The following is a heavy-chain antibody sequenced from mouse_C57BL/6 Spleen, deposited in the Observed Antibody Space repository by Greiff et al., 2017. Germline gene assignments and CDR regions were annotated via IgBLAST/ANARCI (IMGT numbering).Heavy chain of an antibody. CDR1: GYTFTSYW. CDR2: IDPSDSYT. J-gene: IGHJ2*01. D-gene: IGHD3-2*02. V-gene: IGHV1-50*01. CDR3: SSHGQLRLLPYYFDD. Sequence: QVQLQQPGAELVKPGASVKLSCKASGYTFTSYWMQWVKQRPGQGLEWIGGIDPSDSYTNYNQKFKGKATLTVDPSSSTAYMQLSSLTSEDSAVYYCSSHGQLRLLPYYFDDWGQGTTLTVSS.